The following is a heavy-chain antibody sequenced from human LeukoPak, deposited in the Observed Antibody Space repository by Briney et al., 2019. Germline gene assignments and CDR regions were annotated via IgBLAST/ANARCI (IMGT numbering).Heavy chain of an antibody. Sequence: SETLSLTCTVSGDSISSGNYWGWIRQPPGKGLEWIGSIFHTGSTYFNLSLKSRVTISVDTSKNQFSLKLSSVTAADTAVYYCARARSYWRRGAFDIWGQGTMVTVSS. CDR3: ARARSYWRRGAFDI. D-gene: IGHD1-26*01. J-gene: IGHJ3*02. CDR1: GDSISSGNY. V-gene: IGHV4-38-2*02. CDR2: IFHTGST.